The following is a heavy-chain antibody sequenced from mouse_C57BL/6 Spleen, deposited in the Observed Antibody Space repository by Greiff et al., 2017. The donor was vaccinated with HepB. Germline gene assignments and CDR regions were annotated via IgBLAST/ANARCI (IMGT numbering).Heavy chain of an antibody. D-gene: IGHD2-4*01. J-gene: IGHJ2*01. CDR3: ASGIYYDYDNYFDY. V-gene: IGHV1-55*01. CDR2: IYPGSGST. Sequence: QVQLQQPGAELVKPGASVKMSCKASGYTFTSYWITWVKQRPGQGLEWIGDIYPGSGSTNYNEKFKSKATLTVDTSSSTAYMQLSSLTSEDSAVYYCASGIYYDYDNYFDYWGQGTTLTVSS. CDR1: GYTFTSYW.